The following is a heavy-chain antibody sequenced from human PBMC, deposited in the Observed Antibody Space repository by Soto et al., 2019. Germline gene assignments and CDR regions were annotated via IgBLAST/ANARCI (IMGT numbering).Heavy chain of an antibody. CDR2: IIPIFGTA. V-gene: IGHV1-69*12. D-gene: IGHD5-12*01. J-gene: IGHJ6*02. CDR3: ARDQDSGYVIKILYFYNMDV. Sequence: QVQLVQSGAEVKKPGSSVKVSCKASGGTFSSYAISWVRQAPGQGLEWMGGIIPIFGTANYAQKFQGRVTITADESTSTAYMELSSLRSEDTAVYYCARDQDSGYVIKILYFYNMDVWGQGTTVTVSS. CDR1: GGTFSSYA.